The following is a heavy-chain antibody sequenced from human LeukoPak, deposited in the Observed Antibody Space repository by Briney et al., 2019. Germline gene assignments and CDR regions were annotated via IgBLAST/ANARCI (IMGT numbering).Heavy chain of an antibody. CDR2: IYTSGST. J-gene: IGHJ3*02. V-gene: IGHV4-61*02. Sequence: SETLSLTCTVSGGSISSGSYYWSWIRQPAGKGLEWIGRIYTSGSTNYNPSLKSRVTISVDTSKNQFSLKLSSVTAADTAVYSCARESPNDVFDIGGQGTVVTVSP. CDR1: GGSISSGSYY. CDR3: ARESPNDVFDI.